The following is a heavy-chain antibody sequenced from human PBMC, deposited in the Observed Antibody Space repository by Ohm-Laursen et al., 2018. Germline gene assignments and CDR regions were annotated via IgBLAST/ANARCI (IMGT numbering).Heavy chain of an antibody. CDR2: MNPNSHNT. CDR3: ARAVRYQLLSDP. D-gene: IGHD4-23*01. Sequence: ASVKVSCKASGYTFSSYDIIWVRQASGQGPEWMGWMNPNSHNTGYARKFRGRVSMTSDSSISTAYMELYSLTSEYTATYYCARAVRYQLLSDPWGQGTLVTVSS. J-gene: IGHJ5*02. V-gene: IGHV1-8*01. CDR1: GYTFSSYD.